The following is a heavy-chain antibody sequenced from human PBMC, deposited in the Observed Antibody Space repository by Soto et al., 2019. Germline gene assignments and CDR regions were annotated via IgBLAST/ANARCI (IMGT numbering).Heavy chain of an antibody. J-gene: IGHJ6*02. CDR1: GYTFTGYY. CDR3: AREFRAARLNYYYGMDV. D-gene: IGHD6-6*01. V-gene: IGHV1-2*02. CDR2: INPNSGGT. Sequence: ASVKVSCKASGYTFTGYYMHWVRQAPGLGLEWMGWINPNSGGTNYAQKFQGRVTMTGDTSISTAYMELSRLRSDDTAVYYCAREFRAARLNYYYGMDVWGQGTTVTVSS.